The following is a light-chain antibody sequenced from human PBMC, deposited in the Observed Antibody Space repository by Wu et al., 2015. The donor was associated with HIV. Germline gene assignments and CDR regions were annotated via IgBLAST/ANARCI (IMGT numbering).Light chain of an antibody. V-gene: IGKV3-11*01. CDR2: DTF. CDR3: QQCSNWPLT. Sequence: EFVLTQSPATLSLSPGERVTLSCKASQSVSSYLAWYQHKPGQPPRLLIFDTFNRATGIPARFSGSGSGTGFTLTISSLEPEDFAVYYCQQCSNWPLTFGQGTRLEIK. CDR1: QSVSSY. J-gene: IGKJ5*01.